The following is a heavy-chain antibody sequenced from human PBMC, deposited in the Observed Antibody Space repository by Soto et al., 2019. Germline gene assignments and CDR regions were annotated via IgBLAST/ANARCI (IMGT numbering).Heavy chain of an antibody. CDR3: ARTHPYYFDY. CDR1: GGSISSGGYY. J-gene: IGHJ4*02. V-gene: IGHV4-31*03. Sequence: SETLSLTCTVSGGSISSGGYYWSWIRQHPGKGLEWIGYIHYSGSTYYNPSLKSRVTISVDTSKNQFSLKLSSVTAAGTAVYYCARTHPYYFDYWGQGTLVTVSS. CDR2: IHYSGST.